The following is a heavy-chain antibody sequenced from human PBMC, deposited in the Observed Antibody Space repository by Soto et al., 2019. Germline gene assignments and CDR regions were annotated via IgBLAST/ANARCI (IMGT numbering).Heavy chain of an antibody. CDR3: ASAKYDSSGYDAFDI. D-gene: IGHD3-22*01. CDR1: GFTFSSYS. CDR2: ISSSSSYI. Sequence: GGSLRLSCAASGFTFSSYSMNWVRQAPGKGLEWVSSISSSSSYIYYADSVKGRFTISRDNAKNSLYLQMNSLRAEDTAVYYCASAKYDSSGYDAFDIWGQGTMVTVSS. J-gene: IGHJ3*02. V-gene: IGHV3-21*01.